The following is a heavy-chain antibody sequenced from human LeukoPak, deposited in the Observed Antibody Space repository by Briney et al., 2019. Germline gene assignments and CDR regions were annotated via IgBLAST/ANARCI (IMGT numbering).Heavy chain of an antibody. Sequence: SETLSLTCTVSGGSISSSSYYWGWIRQPPGKGLEWIGSIYYSGSTYYNPSLKSRVTISVDTSKNQFSLKLSSVPAADTAVYYCARLSMVRGVFDYWGQGTLVTVSS. CDR2: IYYSGST. CDR1: GGSISSSSYY. V-gene: IGHV4-39*01. D-gene: IGHD3-10*01. CDR3: ARLSMVRGVFDY. J-gene: IGHJ4*02.